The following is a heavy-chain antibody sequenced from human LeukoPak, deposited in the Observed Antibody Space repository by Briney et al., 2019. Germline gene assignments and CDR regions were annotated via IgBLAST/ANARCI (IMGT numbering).Heavy chain of an antibody. Sequence: GSLRLSCAASGFTFSIYNMNWVRQAPGKGLEWVSSISSGSSTIYYADSVKGRFTISRDNAKNSLYLQMNSLRAEDTAVYYCARVIAAAVGDAFDIWGQGTMVTVSS. V-gene: IGHV3-48*04. CDR3: ARVIAAAVGDAFDI. J-gene: IGHJ3*02. D-gene: IGHD6-13*01. CDR2: ISSGSSTI. CDR1: GFTFSIYN.